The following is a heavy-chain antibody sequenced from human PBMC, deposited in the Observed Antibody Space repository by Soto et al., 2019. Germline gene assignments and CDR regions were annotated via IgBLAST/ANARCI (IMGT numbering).Heavy chain of an antibody. CDR2: MNSDGSST. Sequence: EVQLVESGGGLVQPGGSLRLSCAVSGFTLSGYWMHWVRQVPGKGLVWVSRMNSDGSSTSYADSVKGRFTISRDNAKNTLYLQMNSLRADDTGLYYCARVGCSGGSCIDYWGQGTLVTVTS. V-gene: IGHV3-74*01. J-gene: IGHJ4*02. D-gene: IGHD2-15*01. CDR3: ARVGCSGGSCIDY. CDR1: GFTLSGYW.